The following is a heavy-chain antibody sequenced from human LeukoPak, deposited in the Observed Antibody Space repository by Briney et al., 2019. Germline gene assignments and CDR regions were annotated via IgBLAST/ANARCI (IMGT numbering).Heavy chain of an antibody. Sequence: SVKVSCKASGGTFSSYAISWVRQAPGQGLEWMGGIIPIFGTANYAQKFQGRVTITTDESTSTAYIELSSLRSEDTAVYYCARALGYGYGYSWYFDYWGQGTLVTVSS. V-gene: IGHV1-69*05. CDR3: ARALGYGYGYSWYFDY. D-gene: IGHD5-18*01. CDR1: GGTFSSYA. CDR2: IIPIFGTA. J-gene: IGHJ4*01.